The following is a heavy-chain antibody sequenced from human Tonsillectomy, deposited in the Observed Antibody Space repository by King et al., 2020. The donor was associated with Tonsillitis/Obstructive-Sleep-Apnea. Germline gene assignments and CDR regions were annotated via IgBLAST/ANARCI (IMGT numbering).Heavy chain of an antibody. Sequence: QLVQSGAEVKKPGASVRLFCKASGYTFSRYYIHWVRQAPGQGLEWMGIINPSTGSSTYAQKFQGRVTMTRDTSTSTIYMELSGLRSEDTAMYYCARDTPLDRVIDYWGQGTMVTVS. CDR3: ARDTPLDRVIDY. D-gene: IGHD3-10*01. CDR1: GYTFSRYY. V-gene: IGHV1-46*01. J-gene: IGHJ4*02. CDR2: INPSTGSS.